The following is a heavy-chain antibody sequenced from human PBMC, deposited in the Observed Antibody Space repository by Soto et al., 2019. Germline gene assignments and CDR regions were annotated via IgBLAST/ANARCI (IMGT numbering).Heavy chain of an antibody. J-gene: IGHJ4*02. CDR1: GYTFTGYY. CDR3: ARGLGFAHFDY. D-gene: IGHD3-16*01. V-gene: IGHV1-2*02. CDR2: INPNSGGT. Sequence: QVQLVQSGAEVKKPGASVKVSCKASGYTFTGYYMHWVRQAPGQGLEWMGWINPNSGGTNYAQKFQGXVTXSXESSLSTADMELSRLRSDDTAVEDCARGLGFAHFDYWGQGTLVTVSS.